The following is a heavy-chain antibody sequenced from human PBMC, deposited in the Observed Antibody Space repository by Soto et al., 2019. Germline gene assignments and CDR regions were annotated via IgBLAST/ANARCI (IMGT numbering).Heavy chain of an antibody. J-gene: IGHJ4*02. CDR3: ASIPRGNTFGWFDY. D-gene: IGHD5-18*01. Sequence: QVQLQESGPGLVKPSETLSLTCTVSGGSISSYYWSWIRQPPGKGLEWIGYIYHSGSTKYNPSLNIRVTISMDSSRHQFSLKLSFVTAADTAIYYCASIPRGNTFGWFDYWGQGSLVTVSS. V-gene: IGHV4-59*01. CDR1: GGSISSYY. CDR2: IYHSGST.